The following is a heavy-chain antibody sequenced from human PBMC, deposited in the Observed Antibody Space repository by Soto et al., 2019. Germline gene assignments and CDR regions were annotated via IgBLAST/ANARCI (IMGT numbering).Heavy chain of an antibody. Sequence: GGSLRLSCAASGFTFSSYDMHWVRQATGKGLEWVSAIGTAGDTYYPGSVKGRFTISRENAKNSLYLQMNSLRAGDTAVDYCARGADILTGEGAFDIWGQGTMVTVSS. CDR1: GFTFSSYD. D-gene: IGHD3-9*01. J-gene: IGHJ3*02. V-gene: IGHV3-13*01. CDR3: ARGADILTGEGAFDI. CDR2: IGTAGDT.